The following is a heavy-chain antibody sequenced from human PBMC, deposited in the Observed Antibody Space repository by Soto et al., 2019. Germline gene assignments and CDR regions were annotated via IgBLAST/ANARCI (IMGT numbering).Heavy chain of an antibody. CDR1: GYSISSGYY. J-gene: IGHJ4*02. Sequence: PSETLSLTCAVSGYSISSGYYWGWIRQPPGKGLEWIGYIYYSGSTTYNPSFKSRVTISIDRSEKQFSLKLTSVTAADTAVYFCAGDFGSGSYRFDYWGQGALVTVSS. V-gene: IGHV4-38-2*02. CDR2: IYYSGST. CDR3: AGDFGSGSYRFDY. D-gene: IGHD3-10*01.